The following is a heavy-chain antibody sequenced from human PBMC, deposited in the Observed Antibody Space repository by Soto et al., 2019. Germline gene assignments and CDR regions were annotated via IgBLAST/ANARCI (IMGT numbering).Heavy chain of an antibody. V-gene: IGHV3-9*01. CDR1: GFTFDDYA. D-gene: IGHD2-15*01. CDR2: ISWNSGSI. CDR3: AKDGKAATDLAYYYYYMDV. Sequence: GGSLRLSCAASGFTFDDYAMHWVRQAPGKGLEWGSGISWNSGSIGYADSVKGRFTISRDNAKNSLYLQMNSLRAEDTALYYCAKDGKAATDLAYYYYYMDVSGKGTTVTGSS. J-gene: IGHJ6*03.